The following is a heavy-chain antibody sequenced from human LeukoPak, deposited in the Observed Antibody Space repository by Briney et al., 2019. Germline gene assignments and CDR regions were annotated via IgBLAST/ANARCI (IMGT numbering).Heavy chain of an antibody. V-gene: IGHV4-39*07. CDR1: GGFISSNSAY. CDR3: ARVCSSWPHYYFDS. Sequence: SETLSLTCPVSGGFISSNSAYWSWIRQPPGKALEWIGNIYYSGTTYYNPSLQSRVTMSVDTSNNQFSLKLTSVTAADTAVYYCARVCSSWPHYYFDSWGRGTLVTVSS. CDR2: IYYSGTT. D-gene: IGHD6-13*01. J-gene: IGHJ4*02.